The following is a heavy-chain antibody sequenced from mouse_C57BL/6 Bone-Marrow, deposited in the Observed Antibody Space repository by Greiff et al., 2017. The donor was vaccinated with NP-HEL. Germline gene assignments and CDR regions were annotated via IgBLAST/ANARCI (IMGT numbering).Heavy chain of an antibody. V-gene: IGHV1-5*01. J-gene: IGHJ4*01. CDR3: TRVIYYDYGYAMDY. CDR2: IYPGNSDP. D-gene: IGHD2-4*01. Sequence: EVQLQESGTVLARPGASVKMSCKTSGYTFTSYWMHWVKQRPGQGLEWIGAIYPGNSDPSYNQKFKGKAKLTAVTSASTAYMELSSLTNEDSAVYYGTRVIYYDYGYAMDYWGQGTSGTVSS. CDR1: GYTFTSYW.